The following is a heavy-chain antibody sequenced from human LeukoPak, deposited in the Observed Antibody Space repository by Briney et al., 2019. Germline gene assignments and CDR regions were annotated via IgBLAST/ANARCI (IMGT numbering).Heavy chain of an antibody. CDR1: PGSISGYY. Sequence: SETLSLTCTVSPGSISGYYWSWIRQPPGKGLEWIGEINHSGSTNYNPSLKSRVIISVDTSKNQFSLKLSSVAAADTAVYYCARESYYDSSGYSFDYWGQGTLVTVSS. J-gene: IGHJ4*02. D-gene: IGHD3-22*01. V-gene: IGHV4-34*01. CDR3: ARESYYDSSGYSFDY. CDR2: INHSGST.